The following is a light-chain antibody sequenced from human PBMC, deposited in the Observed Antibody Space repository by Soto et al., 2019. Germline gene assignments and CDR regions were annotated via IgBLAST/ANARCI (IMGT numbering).Light chain of an antibody. CDR2: RSY. Sequence: QSVLTQPPTASGTPGQTVTISCSGSWSNIGRNYVYWYQQVPGTAPKLLIYRSYQRPSGVPDRFSGSKSGTSASLAISGLRSEDEADYYCVAWDNSLSGGVFGGGTQLTVL. V-gene: IGLV1-47*01. CDR3: VAWDNSLSGGV. CDR1: WSNIGRNY. J-gene: IGLJ7*01.